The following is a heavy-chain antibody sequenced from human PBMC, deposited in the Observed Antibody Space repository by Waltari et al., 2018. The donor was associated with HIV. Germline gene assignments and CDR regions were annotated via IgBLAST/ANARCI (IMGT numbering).Heavy chain of an antibody. CDR2: INPNSGGT. D-gene: IGHD6-13*01. CDR3: ARAGQQLVPYYFDY. Sequence: QVQLVQSGAEVKKPGASVKVSCMASGYTFTGYYMHWVRQAPGQGPEWIGWINPNSGGTNEAQKFQGRVTMTRDTSISTAYMELSRLRSDDTAVYYCARAGQQLVPYYFDYWGQGTLVTVSS. CDR1: GYTFTGYY. J-gene: IGHJ4*02. V-gene: IGHV1-2*02.